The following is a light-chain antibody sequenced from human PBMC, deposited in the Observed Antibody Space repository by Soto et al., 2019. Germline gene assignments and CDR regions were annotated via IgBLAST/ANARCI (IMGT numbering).Light chain of an antibody. V-gene: IGLV2-14*01. J-gene: IGLJ1*01. CDR2: DVS. CDR3: SSYTSSSTLV. Sequence: QSVLTQPPSVSAAPGQKVTISCSGSSSDMGNYAVSWYQQLPGTAPKLMIYDVSNRPSGVSSRFSGSKSGNTASLSISGLQAEDEADYYCSSYTSSSTLVFGTGTKVTVL. CDR1: SSDMGNYA.